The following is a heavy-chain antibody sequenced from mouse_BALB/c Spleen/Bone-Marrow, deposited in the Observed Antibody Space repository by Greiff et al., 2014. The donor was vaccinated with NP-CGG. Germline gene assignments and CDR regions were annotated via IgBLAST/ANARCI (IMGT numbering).Heavy chain of an antibody. J-gene: IGHJ3*01. CDR1: GYAFSSYW. CDR2: IYPGDGDT. CDR3: ARRDYRDSFAY. D-gene: IGHD2-14*01. Sequence: VQLQQSGAELVRPGSSVKISCKASGYAFSSYWMNWVKQRPGKGLEWIGQIYPGDGDTNYNGKFKGKATLTADKSSSTAYMQLSRRTSDDAAVYFCARRDYRDSFAYWGQGTLVTVSA. V-gene: IGHV1-80*01.